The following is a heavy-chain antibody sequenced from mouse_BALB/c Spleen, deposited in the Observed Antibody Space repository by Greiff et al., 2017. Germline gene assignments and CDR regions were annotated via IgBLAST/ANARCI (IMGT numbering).Heavy chain of an antibody. Sequence: DVKLVESGPGLVKPSQSLSLTCTVTGYSITSDYAWNWIRQFPGNKLEWMGYISYSGSTSYNPSLKSRISITRDTSKNQFFLQLNSVTTEDTATYYCARRYYAMDYWGQGTSVTVSS. CDR1: GYSITSDYA. J-gene: IGHJ4*01. V-gene: IGHV3-2*02. CDR3: ARRYYAMDY. CDR2: ISYSGST.